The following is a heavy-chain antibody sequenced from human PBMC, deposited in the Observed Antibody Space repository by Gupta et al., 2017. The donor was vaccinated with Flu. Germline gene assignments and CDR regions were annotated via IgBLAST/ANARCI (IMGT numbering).Heavy chain of an antibody. J-gene: IGHJ4*02. Sequence: LSCAASGFTFSRYWMTWVRQAPGKGLEWVANIKEDGTEENYVDSVKGRFTISRDNAIHSLYLQMHSLRVDDTAVYYCTRDDTSSRPDYWGQGTLVTGSS. CDR3: TRDDTSSRPDY. V-gene: IGHV3-7*01. CDR1: GFTFSRYW. CDR2: IKEDGTEE.